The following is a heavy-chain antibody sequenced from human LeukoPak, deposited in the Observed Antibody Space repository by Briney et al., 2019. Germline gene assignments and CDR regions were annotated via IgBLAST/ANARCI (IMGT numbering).Heavy chain of an antibody. CDR1: GYTFTSYA. Sequence: ASVKVSCKASGYTFTSYAMNWVRQAPGQGLEWMGWINTNTGNPTYAQGFTGRFVFPLDTSVSTAYLQISSLKAEDTAVYYCAREAPSIAARRGKDYYGMDVWGQGTTVTVSS. D-gene: IGHD6-6*01. V-gene: IGHV7-4-1*02. CDR2: INTNTGNP. J-gene: IGHJ6*02. CDR3: AREAPSIAARRGKDYYGMDV.